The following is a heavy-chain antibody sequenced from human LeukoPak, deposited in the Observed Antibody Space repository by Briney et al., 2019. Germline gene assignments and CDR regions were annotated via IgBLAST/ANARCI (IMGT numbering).Heavy chain of an antibody. V-gene: IGHV3-21*01. D-gene: IGHD2-2*01. CDR3: ARDPGYCTSTSCYALYYFDY. Sequence: GSLRLSCAASGFTFSSYSMNWVRQAPGKGLEWVSSISSSGSYIYYADSVKGRFTISRDNAKNSLSLQMISLRAEDTAVYFCARDPGYCTSTSCYALYYFDYWGQGILVTVSS. CDR1: GFTFSSYS. J-gene: IGHJ4*02. CDR2: ISSSGSYI.